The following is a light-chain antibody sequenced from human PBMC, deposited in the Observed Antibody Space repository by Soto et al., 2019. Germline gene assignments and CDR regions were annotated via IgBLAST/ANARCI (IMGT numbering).Light chain of an antibody. CDR1: QTVTSSY. J-gene: IGKJ3*01. V-gene: IGKV3-20*01. CDR3: HQYGSSPLT. Sequence: EMVLTQSPGTLSLSPGERATLTGSASQTVTSSYLAWDQQKPDQAPSLLMYGASSRATGIPDRFSGSGSGTDFTLTISRLAPEDFAVYYCHQYGSSPLTFGPGTKVDIK. CDR2: GAS.